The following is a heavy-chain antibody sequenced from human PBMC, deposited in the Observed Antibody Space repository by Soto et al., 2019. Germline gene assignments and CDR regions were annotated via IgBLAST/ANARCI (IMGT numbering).Heavy chain of an antibody. J-gene: IGHJ6*03. CDR3: ARGGYCSSASCYPVFYYYYMDV. CDR2: IYYSGST. V-gene: IGHV4-31*03. Sequence: SETLSLTCTVSGGSISSGDYYWTWIRQHPGKGLEWIGYIYYSGSTYHNPSLESRVTMSVDTSKNQFSLNLSSVTAADTAVYYCARGGYCSSASCYPVFYYYYMDVWGKGTTVTVSS. D-gene: IGHD2-2*03. CDR1: GGSISSGDYY.